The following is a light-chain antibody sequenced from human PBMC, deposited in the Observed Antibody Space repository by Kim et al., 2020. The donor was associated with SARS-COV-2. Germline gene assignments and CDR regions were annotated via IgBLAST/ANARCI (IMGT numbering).Light chain of an antibody. V-gene: IGKV1-39*01. Sequence: DIQMTQSPSSLSASVGDRVTITCRASQSISKYLNWYQQKPGKAPKLLIYAASSLQSGVPSRFSGSGSGTDFTLTINSLQPEDFATYYCQKSYNAPWTFGQGNKVDIK. CDR3: QKSYNAPWT. CDR1: QSISKY. CDR2: AAS. J-gene: IGKJ1*01.